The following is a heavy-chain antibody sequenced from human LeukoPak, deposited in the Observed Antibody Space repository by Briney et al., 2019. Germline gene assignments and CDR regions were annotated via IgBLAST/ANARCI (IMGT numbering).Heavy chain of an antibody. CDR2: IKQDRSEK. CDR1: GFTFSSYW. J-gene: IGHJ4*02. Sequence: GGSLRLSCAASGFTFSSYWMSWVRQAPGKGLEWVANIKQDRSEKYYVDSVKGRFTISRDNAKNSLYLQMNSLRAEDTAVYYCARDRGIAAAGTLGEFDYWGQGTLVTVSS. V-gene: IGHV3-7*01. D-gene: IGHD6-13*01. CDR3: ARDRGIAAAGTLGEFDY.